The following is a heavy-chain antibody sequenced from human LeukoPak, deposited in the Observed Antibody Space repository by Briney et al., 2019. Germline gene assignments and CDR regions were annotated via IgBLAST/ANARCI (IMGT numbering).Heavy chain of an antibody. Sequence: SETLSLTCTGSGGSISSYYWSWIRQPPGKELEWIGYIHYSGSTNYNPSLQSRVTISVDTSKNQFSLRLNSVTAADTAVFYCARHNIAYGRIYYFDYWGQGTLVTVSS. V-gene: IGHV4-59*08. D-gene: IGHD4-17*01. CDR1: GGSISSYY. CDR3: ARHNIAYGRIYYFDY. CDR2: IHYSGST. J-gene: IGHJ4*02.